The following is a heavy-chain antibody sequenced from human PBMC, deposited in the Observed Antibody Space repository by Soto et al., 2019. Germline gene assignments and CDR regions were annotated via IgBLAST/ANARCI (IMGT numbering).Heavy chain of an antibody. V-gene: IGHV6-1*01. CDR1: GDSVSTNSAT. CDR3: ARRYGSSFDY. D-gene: IGHD3-10*01. CDR2: TYYRSKWDY. Sequence: SQTLSLTCAISGDSVSTNSATWDWIRQSPSRGLEWLGRTYYRSKWDYDYAASVKGRININPDTSNNQVSLHLDSVTPDDTAVYYCARRYGSSFDYWGQGTLVTSPQ. J-gene: IGHJ4*02.